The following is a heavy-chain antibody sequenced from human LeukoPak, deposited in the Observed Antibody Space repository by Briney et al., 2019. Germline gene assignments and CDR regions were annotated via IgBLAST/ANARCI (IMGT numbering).Heavy chain of an antibody. CDR1: GFTFTSSA. CDR2: IVLGSGST. V-gene: IGHV1-58*02. D-gene: IGHD3-22*01. Sequence: SVKVSCKASGFTFTSSAMQWVRQARGQRLEWIGWIVLGSGSTNYAQKFRDRVTITRDRSTTTAYMELSSLRSEDTAVYYCATDSYYYDSSGSSGPLFPTHWGQGTLVTVSS. CDR3: ATDSYYYDSSGSSGPLFPTH. J-gene: IGHJ1*01.